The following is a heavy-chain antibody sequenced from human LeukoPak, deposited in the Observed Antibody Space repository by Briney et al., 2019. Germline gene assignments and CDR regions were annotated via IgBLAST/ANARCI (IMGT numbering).Heavy chain of an antibody. Sequence: ASVKVSCKTSGYTFTGYYMHWVRQAPGQGLEWMRWINPNSGGTNYAQKFQGRVTMTRDTSISTAYMELSRLRSDDTAVYYCAKDQGRGYTYGLYYFDYWGQGTLVTVSS. J-gene: IGHJ4*02. CDR2: INPNSGGT. D-gene: IGHD5-18*01. CDR3: AKDQGRGYTYGLYYFDY. V-gene: IGHV1-2*02. CDR1: GYTFTGYY.